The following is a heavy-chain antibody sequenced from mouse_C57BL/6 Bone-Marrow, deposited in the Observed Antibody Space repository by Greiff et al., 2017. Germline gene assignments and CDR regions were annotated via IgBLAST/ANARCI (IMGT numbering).Heavy chain of an antibody. Sequence: QVQLQQSGAELVRPGTSVKMSCKASGYTFTNYWIGWAKQRPGHGLEWIGDIYPGGGYTNYNEKFKGKATLTADKSSSTAYMQFSSLTSENSAIYYCAREGYYSSSLFAYWGQGTLVTVSA. CDR1: GYTFTNYW. D-gene: IGHD1-1*01. J-gene: IGHJ3*01. CDR2: IYPGGGYT. V-gene: IGHV1-63*01. CDR3: AREGYYSSSLFAY.